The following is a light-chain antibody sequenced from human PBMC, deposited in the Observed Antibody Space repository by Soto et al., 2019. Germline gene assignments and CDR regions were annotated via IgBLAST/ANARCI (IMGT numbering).Light chain of an antibody. J-gene: IGKJ2*01. CDR3: QQYYSIPNT. CDR2: WAS. Sequence: IVMTQSPDSLAVSLGERATIHCKSSQSVLYSSNNKNYLTWYQQKPGQPPKLLIYWASTRESGVPDRFSGSGSGTDFTLTISSLQAEDVAVYYCQQYYSIPNTLGQGTKLEIK. CDR1: QSVLYSSNNKNY. V-gene: IGKV4-1*01.